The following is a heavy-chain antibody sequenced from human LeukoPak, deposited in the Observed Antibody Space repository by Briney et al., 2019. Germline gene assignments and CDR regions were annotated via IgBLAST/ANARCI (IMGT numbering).Heavy chain of an antibody. J-gene: IGHJ4*02. Sequence: GASVTVSCKASGGTFSSYAMSWVRQAPGQGLEWMGRIIPILGIANYAQKLQGRVTITADKSTSTAYMELSSLRSEHTAVYYCATPTYYYDSSGYWNYYFDYWGQGTLVTVSS. CDR3: ATPTYYYDSSGYWNYYFDY. CDR2: IIPILGIA. D-gene: IGHD3-22*01. V-gene: IGHV1-69*04. CDR1: GGTFSSYA.